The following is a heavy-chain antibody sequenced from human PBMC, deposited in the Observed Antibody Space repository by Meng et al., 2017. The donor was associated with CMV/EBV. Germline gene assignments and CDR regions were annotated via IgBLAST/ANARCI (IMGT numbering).Heavy chain of an antibody. D-gene: IGHD6-13*01. CDR1: GFTLRKGW. CDR3: TGIAAG. Sequence: EVQLVESGGGLVKPGGCLRLSCAAVGFTLRKGWMGWVRQAAGKGLEWVGRIKSKTDGGTTDYAAPVKGRFTISRDDSKNTLYLQMNILKTEDTAVYYCTGIAAGWGQGTLVTVSS. CDR2: IKSKTDGGTT. V-gene: IGHV3-15*01. J-gene: IGHJ4*02.